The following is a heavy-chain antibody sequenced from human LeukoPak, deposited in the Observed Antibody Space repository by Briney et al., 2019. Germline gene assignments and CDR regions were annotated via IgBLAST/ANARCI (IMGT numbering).Heavy chain of an antibody. CDR1: GGSISSSSYY. D-gene: IGHD3-10*01. CDR2: IYYSGST. CDR3: ARQISDYYYYYIDV. V-gene: IGHV4-39*01. Sequence: SETLSLTCTVSGGSISSSSYYWGWIRQPPGKGLEWIGSIYYSGSTYYNPSLKSRATISEDTSKNQFSLTLRSVTAADTAVYYCARQISDYYYYYIDVWGKGTTVTVSS. J-gene: IGHJ6*03.